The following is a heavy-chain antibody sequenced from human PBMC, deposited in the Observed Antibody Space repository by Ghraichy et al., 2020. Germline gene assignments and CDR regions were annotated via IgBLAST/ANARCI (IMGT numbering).Heavy chain of an antibody. Sequence: SETLSLTCAVSGYSISSGYYWGWIRQPPGKGLEWIGAIYHNGRTYYNPSLKSRVTISVDTSKNQFSLKVSSVTAADTALYYCARDVFMTTVTGGDYWGQGTLVTISS. V-gene: IGHV4-38-2*02. CDR1: GYSISSGYY. J-gene: IGHJ4*02. CDR3: ARDVFMTTVTGGDY. D-gene: IGHD4-17*01. CDR2: IYHNGRT.